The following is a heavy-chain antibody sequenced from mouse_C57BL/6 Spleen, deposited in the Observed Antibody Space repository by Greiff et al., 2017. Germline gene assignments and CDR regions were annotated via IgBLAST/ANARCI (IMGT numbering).Heavy chain of an antibody. CDR2: IYPGSGNT. V-gene: IGHV1-76*01. Sequence: QVQLKESGAELVSPAASVQLSCKVSGYTFPDYYINWVKQRPGQGLEWIARIYPGSGNTYYNEKFKGKATLTAEKSSSTAYMQLSSLTSEDSAVYFCARPEEEGFAYWGQGTLVTVSA. CDR1: GYTFPDYY. CDR3: ARPEEEGFAY. J-gene: IGHJ3*01.